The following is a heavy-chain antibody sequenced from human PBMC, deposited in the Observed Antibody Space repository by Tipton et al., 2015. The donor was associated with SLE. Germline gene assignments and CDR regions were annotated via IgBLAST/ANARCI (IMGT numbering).Heavy chain of an antibody. V-gene: IGHV4-59*08. J-gene: IGHJ4*02. D-gene: IGHD3-10*01. CDR1: GGSISSYY. Sequence: TLSLTCSVSGGSISSYYWSWIRQPPGKGLEWIGYIYYSGSTNYNPPLKSRVTISVDTPKNQFSLKLSSVTAADTAVYYCARHASRRSGSFNEIDYWGQGTLVTVSS. CDR3: ARHASRRSGSFNEIDY. CDR2: IYYSGST.